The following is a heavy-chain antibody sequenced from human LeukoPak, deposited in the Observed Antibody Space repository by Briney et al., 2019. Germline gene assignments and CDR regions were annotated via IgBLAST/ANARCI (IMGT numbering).Heavy chain of an antibody. V-gene: IGHV3-30*03. Sequence: GGSLRLSCAASGFTFSSYGMHWVRQAPGKGLEWVAVISYDGSNKYYADSVKGRFTISRDNSKNTLYLQMNSLRAEDTAVYYCARGGYSYGYLRDYYYGMDVWGQGTTVTVSS. CDR1: GFTFSSYG. D-gene: IGHD5-18*01. CDR3: ARGGYSYGYLRDYYYGMDV. J-gene: IGHJ6*02. CDR2: ISYDGSNK.